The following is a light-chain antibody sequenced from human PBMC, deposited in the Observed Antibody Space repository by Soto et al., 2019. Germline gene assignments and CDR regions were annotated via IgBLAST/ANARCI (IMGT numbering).Light chain of an antibody. CDR3: QHYKHVQWT. V-gene: IGKV1-5*01. CDR2: AAS. Sequence: DIQMTQSPSTLSASVGDRVTITCRASQSVSGCLAWYQQKPGKAPKLLLYAASNLESGVPSRFSGSGSETELTLTIVGLQQDDFATSCCQHYKHVQWTFGQGTKVEVK. J-gene: IGKJ1*01. CDR1: QSVSGC.